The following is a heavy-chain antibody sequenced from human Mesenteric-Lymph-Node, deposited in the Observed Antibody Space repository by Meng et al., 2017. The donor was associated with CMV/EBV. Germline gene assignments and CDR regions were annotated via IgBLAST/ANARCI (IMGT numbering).Heavy chain of an antibody. V-gene: IGHV3-30*02. CDR1: GFTFGSSA. J-gene: IGHJ4*02. D-gene: IGHD2-2*01. CDR3: AKVVPGYCSTTSCSPDH. Sequence: GGSLRLSCAASGFTFGSSAMTWVRQAPGKGLEWVAYIRYDGNNKNYADSVKGRFTISRDNSKNTLYLQMNSLRAEDTAVYYCAKVVPGYCSTTSCSPDHWGQGTLVTVSS. CDR2: IRYDGNNK.